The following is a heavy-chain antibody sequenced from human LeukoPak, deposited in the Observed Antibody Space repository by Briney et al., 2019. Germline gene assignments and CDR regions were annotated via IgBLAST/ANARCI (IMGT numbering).Heavy chain of an antibody. CDR2: ISYDGSNK. D-gene: IGHD6-13*01. CDR3: ARDRAAAGRILSPWY. V-gene: IGHV3-30-3*01. CDR1: GFTFSSYA. J-gene: IGHJ4*02. Sequence: GGSLGLSCAASGFTFSSYAMHWVRQAPGKGLEWVAVISYDGSNKYYADSVKGRFTISRDNSKNTLYLQMNSLRAEDTAVYYCARDRAAAGRILSPWYWGQGTLVTVSS.